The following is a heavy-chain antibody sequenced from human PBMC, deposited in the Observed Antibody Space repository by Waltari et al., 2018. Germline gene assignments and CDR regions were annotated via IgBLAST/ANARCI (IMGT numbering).Heavy chain of an antibody. CDR3: ASLPRSTSCYNCDY. D-gene: IGHD2-2*02. Sequence: EVQLVESGGGLVQPGGSLRLSCAASGFTFSSYWMSWVRQAPGKGLEWVANIKQDGSEKYYVDSVKGRFTISRDNAKNSLYLQMNSLRAEDTAVYYCASLPRSTSCYNCDYWGQGTLVTVSS. CDR2: IKQDGSEK. V-gene: IGHV3-7*01. J-gene: IGHJ4*02. CDR1: GFTFSSYW.